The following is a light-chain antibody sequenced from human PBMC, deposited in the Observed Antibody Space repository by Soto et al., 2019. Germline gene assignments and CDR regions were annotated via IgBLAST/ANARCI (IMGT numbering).Light chain of an antibody. J-gene: IGKJ1*01. CDR3: QQSYSSPPT. CDR2: AAS. Sequence: KMNQSPSALSATVEDRVIITCRASQSISNHLNWYQQKPGKAPKLLIFAASSLQSGVPSRFSGSRSGPDFTPTICSPQPEDFATYYCQQSYSSPPTYGQGTKVDIK. CDR1: QSISNH. V-gene: IGKV1-39*01.